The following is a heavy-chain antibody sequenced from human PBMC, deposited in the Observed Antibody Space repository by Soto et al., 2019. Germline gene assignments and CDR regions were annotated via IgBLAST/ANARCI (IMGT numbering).Heavy chain of an antibody. CDR3: ARRFGTSYGHFVY. V-gene: IGHV3-23*01. D-gene: IGHD5-18*01. CDR1: GFTFSDYA. J-gene: IGHJ4*02. Sequence: EVQLLESGGDLVQPGGSLRLSCAASGFTFSDYAMGWIRQAPGKGLEWVSAVTGDAGTTYYAASVEGRFSISRDNSKNTLYLQMNSLGADDMAVYYCARRFGTSYGHFVYWGQGTLVTVSS. CDR2: VTGDAGTT.